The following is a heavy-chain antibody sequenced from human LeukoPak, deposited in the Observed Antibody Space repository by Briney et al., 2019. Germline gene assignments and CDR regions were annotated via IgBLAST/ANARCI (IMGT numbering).Heavy chain of an antibody. D-gene: IGHD1-1*01. CDR3: AKENVATTGPFDY. CDR1: GFSLSTSS. Sequence: GGSLRLSCVASGFSLSTSSMAWVRQAPGGRPEWVSDIYPDSSDTYYADSVKGRFSISRDDSKNTLYLQVNSLRAEDTAVYYCAKENVATTGPFDYWGQGTLFTVSS. J-gene: IGHJ4*02. V-gene: IGHV3-23*03. CDR2: IYPDSSDT.